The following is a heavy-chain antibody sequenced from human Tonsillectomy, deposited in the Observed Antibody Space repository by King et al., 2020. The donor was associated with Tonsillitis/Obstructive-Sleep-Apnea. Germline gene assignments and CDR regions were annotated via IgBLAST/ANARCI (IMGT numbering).Heavy chain of an antibody. CDR3: ARISPDYYYGMDG. CDR1: GFTVNSNY. CDR2: IYSGDTT. V-gene: IGHV3-53*01. J-gene: IGHJ6*02. Sequence: VQLVESGGGLIQPGGSLRLSCAASGFTVNSNYMSWVRQAPGKGLEWVSLIYSGDTTYYADSVKGRFTISRDNSKNTLYLQMNNLRAEDTAVYYCARISPDYYYGMDGWGQGTTVTVS.